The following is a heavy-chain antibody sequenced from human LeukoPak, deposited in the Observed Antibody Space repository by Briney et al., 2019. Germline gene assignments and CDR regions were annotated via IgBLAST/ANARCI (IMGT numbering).Heavy chain of an antibody. CDR1: GFTGSSNY. CDR2: IYAGGST. CDR3: ATAGSSELLWDYAMDV. Sequence: GGSLRCSCAGSGFTGSSNYMSWVGQAPGKGLKWVSLIYAGGSTYYADAVKGRFTISRHNSKNTLHLQMNSLRVEDTAVYYCATAGSSELLWDYAMDVWGQGTTVTVSS. J-gene: IGHJ6*02. D-gene: IGHD3-10*01. V-gene: IGHV3-53*04.